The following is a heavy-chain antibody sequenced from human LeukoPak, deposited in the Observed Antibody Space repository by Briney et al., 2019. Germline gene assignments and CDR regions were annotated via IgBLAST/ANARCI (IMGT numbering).Heavy chain of an antibody. CDR2: INHSGST. D-gene: IGHD2-21*02. CDR3: ARGASIVVVTAIGRGVYYFDY. CDR1: GFTFSSYG. V-gene: IGHV4-34*01. J-gene: IGHJ4*02. Sequence: GSLRLSCAASGFTFSSYGMHWVRQPPGKGLEWIGEINHSGSTNYNPSLKSRVTISVDTSKNQFSLKLSSVTAADTAVYYCARGASIVVVTAIGRGVYYFDYWGQGTLVTVSS.